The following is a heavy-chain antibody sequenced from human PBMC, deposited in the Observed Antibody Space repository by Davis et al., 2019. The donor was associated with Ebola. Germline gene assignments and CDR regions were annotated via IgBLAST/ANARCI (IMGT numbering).Heavy chain of an antibody. CDR3: ARHSGTYYCHFNY. J-gene: IGHJ4*02. CDR2: IDPSDSYT. V-gene: IGHV5-10-1*01. CDR1: GYSFTRYW. Sequence: PAGSLRLSCKGSGYSFTRYWISWVRQMPGKGLEWMGRIDPSDSYTNYIPSFQGHVTISADKSISTAYLQWSSLKASDTAMYYCARHSGTYYCHFNYWGQGTLVTVSS. D-gene: IGHD1-26*01.